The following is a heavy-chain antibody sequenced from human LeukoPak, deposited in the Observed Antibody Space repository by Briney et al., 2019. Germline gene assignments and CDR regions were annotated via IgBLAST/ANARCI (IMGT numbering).Heavy chain of an antibody. J-gene: IGHJ4*02. CDR2: INHSGST. V-gene: IGHV4-34*01. CDR1: GGSFSGYY. CDR3: ARFDILTGYGF. Sequence: PSETLSLTCAVYGGSFSGYYWSWIRQPPGKGLEWIGEINHSGSTNYNPSLKSRVTISVDTSKNQFSLKLSSVTAADTAVYYCARFDILTGYGFWGQGTLVTVSS. D-gene: IGHD3-9*01.